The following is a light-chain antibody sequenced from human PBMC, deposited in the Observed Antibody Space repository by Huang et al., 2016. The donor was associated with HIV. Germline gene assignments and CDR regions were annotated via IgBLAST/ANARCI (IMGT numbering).Light chain of an antibody. CDR3: QQYYSSLIT. CDR2: WAS. Sequence: DIVMTQSPDSLAVSLGERVTINCKSSQSVLYNSNNKNYLAWYQQKPGQPPKLLIYWASTRASGVPDRFSGSGSGTDFTLTNSSLQAEDVAVYYCQQYYSSLITFGQGTRLEIK. J-gene: IGKJ5*01. CDR1: QSVLYNSNNKNY. V-gene: IGKV4-1*01.